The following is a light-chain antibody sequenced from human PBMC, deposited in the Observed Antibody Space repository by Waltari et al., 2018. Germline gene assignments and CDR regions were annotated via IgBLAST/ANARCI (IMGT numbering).Light chain of an antibody. V-gene: IGLV5-45*01. CDR2: YKSDSDK. J-gene: IGLJ7*01. Sequence: QPTLTQPASLSASPGTSVSLPCSFSGGINVTAYHIHWYQQEPGSPPRYLLRYKSDSDKVQGSGVPSRFSGFKDASANTGILRIFDFQSDDEADYYCAIGHSSGVFFGGGTRLTVL. CDR3: AIGHSSGVF. CDR1: GGINVTAYH.